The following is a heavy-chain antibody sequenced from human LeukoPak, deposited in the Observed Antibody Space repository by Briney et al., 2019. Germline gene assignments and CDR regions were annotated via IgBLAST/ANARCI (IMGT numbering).Heavy chain of an antibody. V-gene: IGHV4-59*01. D-gene: IGHD3-22*01. CDR1: GGSISSYH. Sequence: SETLSLTCTVSGGSISSYHWSWIRQPPGKGLEWIGYIYYSGSTNYNPSLKSRVTISVDTSKNQFSLKLSSVTAADTAVYYCAREALNYYDSSGYPADAFDIWGQGTMVTVSS. J-gene: IGHJ3*02. CDR3: AREALNYYDSSGYPADAFDI. CDR2: IYYSGST.